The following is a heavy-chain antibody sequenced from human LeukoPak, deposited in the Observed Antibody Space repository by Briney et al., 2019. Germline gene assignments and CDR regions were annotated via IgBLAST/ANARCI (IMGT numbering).Heavy chain of an antibody. CDR1: GSTVSSNY. CDR2: INRDGSDK. D-gene: IGHD3-3*01. J-gene: IGHJ4*02. V-gene: IGHV3-7*01. CDR3: ARERYDDYFDS. Sequence: GGSLRLSCAASGSTVSSNYMSWVRQAPGKGLEWVANINRDGSDKYYVDSVKGRFTISRDNAKNSLFLQINSLRAEDTAVFYCARERYDDYFDSWGQGTLVTVSS.